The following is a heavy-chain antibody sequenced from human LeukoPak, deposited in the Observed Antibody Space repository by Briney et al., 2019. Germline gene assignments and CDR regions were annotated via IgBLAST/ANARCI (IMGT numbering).Heavy chain of an antibody. V-gene: IGHV4-4*02. J-gene: IGHJ3*02. CDR2: IYHSGST. Sequence: SETLSLTCTVSGGSISSSNWWSWVRQPPGKGLEWIGEIYHSGSTNYNPSLKSRVTISVDKSKNQFSLKLSSVTAADTAVYYCARVVVIVATIKHAFDIWGQGTMVTVSS. CDR3: ARVVVIVATIKHAFDI. D-gene: IGHD5-12*01. CDR1: GGSISSSNW.